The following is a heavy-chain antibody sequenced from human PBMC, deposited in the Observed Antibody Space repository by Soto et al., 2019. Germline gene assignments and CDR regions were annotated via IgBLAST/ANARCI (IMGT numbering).Heavy chain of an antibody. D-gene: IGHD3-10*01. CDR3: AREGQFGDFDH. V-gene: IGHV3-23*01. J-gene: IGHJ4*02. CDR2: ISGSGVT. Sequence: EVQLWESGGGLVQPGGSQRLSCAASGFIFSNYVMTWVRQAPGKGLEWVSGISGSGVTYYAESVKGRFITSRDNSKNTLYLQMNTLRAEDTAVYYCAREGQFGDFDHWGQGTLVTVSP. CDR1: GFIFSNYV.